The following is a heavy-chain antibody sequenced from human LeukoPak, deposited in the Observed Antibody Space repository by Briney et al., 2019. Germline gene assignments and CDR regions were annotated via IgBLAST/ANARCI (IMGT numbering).Heavy chain of an antibody. D-gene: IGHD6-13*01. CDR1: GYTFTGYY. V-gene: IGHV1-2*02. CDR2: INPNSGGT. CDR3: ANRGDSSSWTDYYYYGMDV. J-gene: IGHJ6*02. Sequence: ASVKVSCKASGYTFTGYYMHWVRQAPGQGLEWMGWINPNSGGTNYAQKFQGRVTMTRDTSISTAYMELSRLRSDDTAVYYCANRGDSSSWTDYYYYGMDVWGQGTTVTVSS.